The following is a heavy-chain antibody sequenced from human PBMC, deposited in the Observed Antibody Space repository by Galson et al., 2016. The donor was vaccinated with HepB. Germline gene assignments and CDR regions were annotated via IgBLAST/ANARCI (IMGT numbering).Heavy chain of an antibody. Sequence: SLRLSCAASGFTFSNYYMSWIRQAPGKGLEWISYISSSGTYTDYADSVKGRFTISRDNAKYSLYLQMNSLRAEDTAVYYCARDGVGVPAANWFDPWGQGTLVIVSS. CDR2: ISSSGTYT. CDR1: GFTFSNYY. D-gene: IGHD2-2*01. CDR3: ARDGVGVPAANWFDP. V-gene: IGHV3-11*06. J-gene: IGHJ5*02.